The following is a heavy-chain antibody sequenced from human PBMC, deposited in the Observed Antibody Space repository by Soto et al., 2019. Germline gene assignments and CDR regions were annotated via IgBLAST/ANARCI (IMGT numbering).Heavy chain of an antibody. D-gene: IGHD3-10*01. Sequence: QVQLVQSGAEVQKPGSSVKVSCKASGGTFRNHVFNWVRQAPGQGLEWMGGLIPIIGTPNYAQKFQGRVTITADASTNTVDLEVSSLRSQNTAVYYCARDLEFRDGNISHLDYWGQGTLVTVSS. CDR3: ARDLEFRDGNISHLDY. CDR2: LIPIIGTP. CDR1: GGTFRNHV. J-gene: IGHJ4*02. V-gene: IGHV1-69*01.